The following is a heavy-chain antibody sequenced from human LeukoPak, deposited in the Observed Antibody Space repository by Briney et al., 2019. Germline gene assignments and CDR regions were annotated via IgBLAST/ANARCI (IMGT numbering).Heavy chain of an antibody. D-gene: IGHD3-10*01. CDR1: GYTFTSYD. Sequence: ASVKVSCKASGYTFTSYDINWVRQAPGQGLEWMGWINPNSGGTNYAQKFQGRVTMTRDTSISTAYMELSRLRSDDTAVYYCAVDRGEEAFDIWGQGTMVTVSS. J-gene: IGHJ3*02. CDR2: INPNSGGT. CDR3: AVDRGEEAFDI. V-gene: IGHV1-2*02.